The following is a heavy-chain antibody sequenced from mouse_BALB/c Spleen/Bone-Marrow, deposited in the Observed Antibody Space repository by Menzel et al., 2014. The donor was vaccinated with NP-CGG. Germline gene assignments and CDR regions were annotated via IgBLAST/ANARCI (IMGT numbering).Heavy chain of an antibody. CDR1: GYTYTSYW. CDR3: TRGDYDWYFDV. D-gene: IGHD2-4*01. Sequence: VKLQESGAELVKPGASVKMSCKASGYTYTSYWMHWVKQRPGQGLEWIGVIDPSDSYTSYNQKFKGKATLTVDTSSSTAYMQLSSLTSEDSAVYYCTRGDYDWYFDVWAQGPRSPSPQ. J-gene: IGHJ1*01. V-gene: IGHV1S127*01. CDR2: IDPSDSYT.